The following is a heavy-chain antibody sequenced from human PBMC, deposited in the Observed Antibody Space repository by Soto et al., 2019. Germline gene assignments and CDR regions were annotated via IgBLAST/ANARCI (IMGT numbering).Heavy chain of an antibody. CDR3: VRDRTATVPTSIDY. CDR2: ISYSGSPT. CDR1: GFTFSNYE. Sequence: EVQLVESGGDLVQPGGSLRLSCAASGFTFSNYEMNWVRQAPGKGLEWVAYISYSGSPTLYADSVKGRFTISRDNARDSLHLQMNSLRVEDSAVYYCVRDRTATVPTSIDYWGHGTLVTVSS. J-gene: IGHJ4*01. V-gene: IGHV3-48*03. D-gene: IGHD4-4*01.